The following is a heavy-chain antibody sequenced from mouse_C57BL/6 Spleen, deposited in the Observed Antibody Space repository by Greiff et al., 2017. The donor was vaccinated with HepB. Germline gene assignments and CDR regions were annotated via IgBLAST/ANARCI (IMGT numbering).Heavy chain of an antibody. Sequence: EVQLQESGPELVKPGASVKIPCKASGYTFTDYNMDWVKQSHGKSLEWIGDINPNNGGTIYNQKFKGKATLTVDKSSSTAYMELRSLTSEDTAVYYCARGAQATFAWFAYWGQGTLVTVSA. CDR2: INPNNGGT. D-gene: IGHD3-2*02. J-gene: IGHJ3*01. V-gene: IGHV1-18*01. CDR1: GYTFTDYN. CDR3: ARGAQATFAWFAY.